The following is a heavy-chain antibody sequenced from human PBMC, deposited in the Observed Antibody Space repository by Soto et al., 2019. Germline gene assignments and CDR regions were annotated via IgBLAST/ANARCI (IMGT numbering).Heavy chain of an antibody. CDR3: AIFFVETVSNCGWPWSCHE. Sequence: EVQLLESGGGLVQPGRSLRLSCAASGFTFSNYAMSWVRQAPGQGLDWVSAISGSGGTTYYADSVKGRFTISRDNSKNTLYLQMNSLRAEDAAVYYCAIFFVETVSNCGWPWSCHEWGQGTRVTVSS. J-gene: IGHJ4*02. D-gene: IGHD4-17*01. CDR1: GFTFSNYA. V-gene: IGHV3-23*01. CDR2: ISGSGGTT.